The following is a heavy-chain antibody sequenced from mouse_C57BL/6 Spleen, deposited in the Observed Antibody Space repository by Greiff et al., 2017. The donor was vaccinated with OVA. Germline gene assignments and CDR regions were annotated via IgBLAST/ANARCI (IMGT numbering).Heavy chain of an antibody. J-gene: IGHJ4*01. Sequence: QVQLKESGPGLVQPSQSLSITCTVSGFSLTSYCVHWVRQSPGKGLEWLGVIWRGGGTAYNAAFMSRLSITKDNSKSQVFFKMNSLQADDTAIYYCAKNGGLAMDYWGQGTSVTVSS. CDR2: IWRGGGT. V-gene: IGHV2-5*01. CDR3: AKNGGLAMDY. CDR1: GFSLTSYC.